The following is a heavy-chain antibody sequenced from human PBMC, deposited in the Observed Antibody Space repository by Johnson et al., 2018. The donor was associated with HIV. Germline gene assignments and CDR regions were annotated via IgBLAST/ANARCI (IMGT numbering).Heavy chain of an antibody. Sequence: QVQLVESGGGVVQPGRSLRLSCAASGFTFSSYAMHWVRQAPGKGLEWVAVISYDGGDKDYADSAKGRFSISRDNSKNTLYLQMNTLRAEDTAIYYCAKDLFTEREDDVFDIWGQGTMVTVSS. V-gene: IGHV3-30*04. D-gene: IGHD1-26*01. CDR1: GFTFSSYA. J-gene: IGHJ3*02. CDR3: AKDLFTEREDDVFDI. CDR2: ISYDGGDK.